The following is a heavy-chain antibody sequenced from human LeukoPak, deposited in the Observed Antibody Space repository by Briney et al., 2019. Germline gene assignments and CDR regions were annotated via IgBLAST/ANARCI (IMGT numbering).Heavy chain of an antibody. V-gene: IGHV3-43*01. D-gene: IGHD2-8*01. CDR3: VKGMMYSHYTHYMDV. J-gene: IGHJ6*03. CDR1: GFTYDDYT. Sequence: PGGSLRLPCAASGFTYDDYTMHWVRQAPGKALEWVSLITWDGSSTHYADSVKGRFTISRDNSKNSLYLQMNSLRTEDTALYYCVKGMMYSHYTHYMDVWGKGTTVTVSS. CDR2: ITWDGSST.